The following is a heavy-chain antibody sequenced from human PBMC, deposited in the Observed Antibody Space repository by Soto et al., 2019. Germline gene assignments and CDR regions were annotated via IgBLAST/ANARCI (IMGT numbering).Heavy chain of an antibody. CDR2: INAGNGNT. J-gene: IGHJ4*02. Sequence: QVQLVQSGAEVKKPGASVKVSCKASGYTFTSYAMHWVRQAPGQRLEWMGWINAGNGNTKYSQKFQGRVTITRDTSASTAYMELSSLRSEDTAVYYCARDLSGIAAAGDDYWGQGALATVSS. V-gene: IGHV1-3*01. CDR1: GYTFTSYA. D-gene: IGHD6-13*01. CDR3: ARDLSGIAAAGDDY.